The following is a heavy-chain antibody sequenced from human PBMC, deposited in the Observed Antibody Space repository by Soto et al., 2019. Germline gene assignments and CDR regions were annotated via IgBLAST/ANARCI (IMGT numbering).Heavy chain of an antibody. D-gene: IGHD3-3*01. CDR3: ASLAYYDFWSGYSNLTY. V-gene: IGHV3-21*01. CDR1: GFTFSSYS. J-gene: IGHJ4*02. Sequence: GGSLRLSCAASGFTFSSYSVNWVRQAPGKGLEWVSSISSSSSYIYYADSVKGRFTISRDNAKNSLYLQMNSLRAEDTAVYYCASLAYYDFWSGYSNLTYWGQGTLVTVSS. CDR2: ISSSSSYI.